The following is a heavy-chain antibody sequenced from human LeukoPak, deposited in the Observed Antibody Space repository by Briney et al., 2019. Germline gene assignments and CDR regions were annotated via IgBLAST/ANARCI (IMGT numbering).Heavy chain of an antibody. Sequence: PSETLSLTCTVSGGSISSSSYYWGWIRQPPGKGLEWIGSIYYSGSTYYNPSLKSRVTISVDTSKNQFSLKLSSVTAADTAVYYCARRVRGVFCDAFDIWGQGTMVTVSS. D-gene: IGHD3-10*01. CDR3: ARRVRGVFCDAFDI. J-gene: IGHJ3*02. CDR2: IYYSGST. CDR1: GGSISSSSYY. V-gene: IGHV4-39*01.